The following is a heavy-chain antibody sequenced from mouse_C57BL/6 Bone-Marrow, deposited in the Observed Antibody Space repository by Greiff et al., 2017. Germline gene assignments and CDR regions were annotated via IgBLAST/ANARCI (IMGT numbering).Heavy chain of an antibody. J-gene: IGHJ1*03. V-gene: IGHV1-82*01. CDR2: IYPGDGDT. Sequence: QVQLQQSGPELVKPGASVKISCKASGYAFSSSWMNWVKQRPGKGLEWIGRIYPGDGDTNYNGMFKGKATLTADKSSSTAYMHLSSLTSEDSAVYFCGYFDVWGTGTTVTVSS. CDR1: GYAFSSSW. CDR3: GYFDV.